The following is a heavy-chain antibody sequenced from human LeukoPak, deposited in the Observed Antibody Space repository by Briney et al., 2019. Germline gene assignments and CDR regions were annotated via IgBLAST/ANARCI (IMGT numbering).Heavy chain of an antibody. D-gene: IGHD3-22*01. J-gene: IGHJ4*02. V-gene: IGHV1-2*06. CDR3: ARVNYYYDSSGYYHNYFDY. CDR2: INPNSGGT. CDR1: GYTFTGYY. Sequence: ASVKVSCKASGYTFTGYYMHWVRQAPGQGLEWMGRINPNSGGTNYAQKFQGRVTMTRDTSTSTVYMELSSLRSEDTAVYYCARVNYYYDSSGYYHNYFDYWGQGTLVTVSS.